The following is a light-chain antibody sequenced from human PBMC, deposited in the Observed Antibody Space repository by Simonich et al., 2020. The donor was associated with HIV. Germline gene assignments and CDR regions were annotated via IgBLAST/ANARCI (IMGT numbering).Light chain of an antibody. CDR2: ESS. J-gene: IGLJ3*02. CDR1: NSDVGGYRY. V-gene: IGLV2-8*01. Sequence: QSALTQPPSASGSPGQSVTISCTGTNSDVGGYRYVSWYQHHPGKAPKLMIYESSKRPSGVSNRFSGSKSGNTASLAITGLQAEDETDYYCQSYDSSLSYWVFGGGTKLTVL. CDR3: QSYDSSLSYWV.